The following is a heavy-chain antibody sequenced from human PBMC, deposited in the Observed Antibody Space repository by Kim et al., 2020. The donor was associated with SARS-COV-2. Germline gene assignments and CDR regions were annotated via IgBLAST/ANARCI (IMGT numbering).Heavy chain of an antibody. D-gene: IGHD1-7*01. CDR1: GFTFSSYE. CDR3: ARDTRGKRSITGTTMLGYYYYYGMDV. J-gene: IGHJ6*02. CDR2: ISSSGSTI. V-gene: IGHV3-48*03. Sequence: GGSLRLSCAASGFTFSSYEMNWVRQAPGKGLEWVSYISSSGSTIYYADSVKGRFTISRDNAKNSLYLQMNSLRAEDTAVYYCARDTRGKRSITGTTMLGYYYYYGMDVWGQGTTVTVSS.